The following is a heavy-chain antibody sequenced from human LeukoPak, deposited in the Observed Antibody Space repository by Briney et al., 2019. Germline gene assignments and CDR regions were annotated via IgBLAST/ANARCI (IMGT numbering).Heavy chain of an antibody. D-gene: IGHD3-3*01. CDR2: INPSGGST. CDR1: GYTFTSYY. Sequence: ASVKVSCKASGYTFTSYYMHWVRQAPGQGLEWMGIINPSGGSTSYAQKFQGRVTMTRDMSTSTVYMELSSLRSEDTAVYYCARESTPFGVVIAQDRSFDYWGQGTLVTVSS. J-gene: IGHJ4*02. V-gene: IGHV1-46*01. CDR3: ARESTPFGVVIAQDRSFDY.